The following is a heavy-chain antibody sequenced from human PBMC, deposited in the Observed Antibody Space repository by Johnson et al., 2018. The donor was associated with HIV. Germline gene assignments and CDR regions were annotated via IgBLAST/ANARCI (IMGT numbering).Heavy chain of an antibody. D-gene: IGHD3-22*01. Sequence: VQLVESGGGLVQPGGSLRLSCAASGFTVSSNYMSWVRQAPGKGLEWVSVIYSGGSTYYAASVKGRFNIPSDNSKNTLYLQMNSLRAEDTAVYYCAASVYYYDSSGYFAFDIWGQGTMVTVSS. CDR2: IYSGGST. CDR3: AASVYYYDSSGYFAFDI. V-gene: IGHV3-66*01. CDR1: GFTVSSNY. J-gene: IGHJ3*02.